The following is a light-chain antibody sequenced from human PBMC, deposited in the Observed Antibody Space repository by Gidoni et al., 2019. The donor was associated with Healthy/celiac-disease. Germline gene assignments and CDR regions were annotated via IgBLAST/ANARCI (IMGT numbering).Light chain of an antibody. V-gene: IGLV7-46*01. CDR3: LLSYSGASWV. CDR2: DTS. Sequence: QAVVPQEPSLTVSPGGTVTLTCGSSTGAVTSGHYPYWFQQKPGQAPRTLIYDTSNKHSWTPARFSGSLLGGKAALTLSGAQPEDEAEYYCLLSYSGASWVFGGGTKLTVL. J-gene: IGLJ3*02. CDR1: TGAVTSGHY.